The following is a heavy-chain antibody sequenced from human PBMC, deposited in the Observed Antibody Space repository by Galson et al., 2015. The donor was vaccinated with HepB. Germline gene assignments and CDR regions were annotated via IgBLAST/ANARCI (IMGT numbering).Heavy chain of an antibody. J-gene: IGHJ4*02. V-gene: IGHV3-30*04. CDR3: ARDRAYSSSWYDYGYYFDY. D-gene: IGHD6-13*01. CDR1: GFTFRSYA. Sequence: SLRLSCAASGFTFRSYAMHWVRQAPGKGLEWVAVISYDGSNKYYADSVKGRFTISRDNSKNTLYLQMNSLRAEDTAVYYCARDRAYSSSWYDYGYYFDYWGQGTLVTVSS. CDR2: ISYDGSNK.